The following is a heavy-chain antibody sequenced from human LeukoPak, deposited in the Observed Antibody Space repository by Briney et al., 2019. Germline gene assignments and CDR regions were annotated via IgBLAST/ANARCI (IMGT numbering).Heavy chain of an antibody. CDR1: GFIFSRNW. CDR3: VAGPCSGDTCYWDYYFDY. J-gene: IGHJ4*02. D-gene: IGHD2-15*01. Sequence: PGGSLRLSCAASGFIFSRNWMSWVRQVPGEGLEWVANIKQDGSETYYVDSVKGRFTISRDNAKNSLYLQMNSLRAEDTAVYYCVAGPCSGDTCYWDYYFDYWGQGTLVTVSS. V-gene: IGHV3-7*01. CDR2: IKQDGSET.